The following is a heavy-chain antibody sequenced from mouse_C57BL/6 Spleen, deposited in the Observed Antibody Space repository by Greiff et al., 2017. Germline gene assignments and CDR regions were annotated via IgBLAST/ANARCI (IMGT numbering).Heavy chain of an antibody. CDR1: GFNIKDDY. CDR2: IDPENGDT. V-gene: IGHV14-4*01. Sequence: KQSGAELVRPGASVKLSCTASGFNIKDDYMHWVKQRPEQGLEWIGWIDPENGDTEYASKFQGKATITADTSSNTAYLQLSSLTSEDTAVYYCTTPTAFDYWGQGTTLTVSS. J-gene: IGHJ2*01. D-gene: IGHD1-2*01. CDR3: TTPTAFDY.